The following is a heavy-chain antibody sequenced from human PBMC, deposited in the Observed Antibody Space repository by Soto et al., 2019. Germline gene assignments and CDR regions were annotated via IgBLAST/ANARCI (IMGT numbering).Heavy chain of an antibody. V-gene: IGHV1-18*01. CDR3: ARDTFGYVDGFDV. CDR2: ISGYNGKT. Sequence: ASVKVSCKASGYIFSLYNINWVRQAPGQGLEWMGWISGYNGKTKYAPTFQGRFTMTTDTSTNTGYMELRSLTSDDTAMYYCARDTFGYVDGFDVWPRDNGHRLL. J-gene: IGHJ3*01. D-gene: IGHD5-18*01. CDR1: GYIFSLYN.